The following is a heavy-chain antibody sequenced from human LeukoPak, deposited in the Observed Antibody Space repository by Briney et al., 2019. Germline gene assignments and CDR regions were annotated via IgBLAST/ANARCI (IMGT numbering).Heavy chain of an antibody. CDR2: ISTSGST. CDR1: GGSISSDY. D-gene: IGHD3-10*01. Sequence: PSETLSLTCTVSGGSISSDYWSWIRQPAGKGPEWIGRISTSGSTNYNPSLKSRVTTSVDTSKNQFSLNLSSVTAADTAVYYCARGRSGYYYMDVWGKGTTVTVSS. CDR3: ARGRSGYYYMDV. J-gene: IGHJ6*03. V-gene: IGHV4-4*07.